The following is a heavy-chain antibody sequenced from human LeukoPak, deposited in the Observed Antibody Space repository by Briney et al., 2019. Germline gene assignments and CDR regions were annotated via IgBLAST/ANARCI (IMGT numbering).Heavy chain of an antibody. CDR2: IADDGGVK. D-gene: IGHD3-3*01. J-gene: IGHJ4*02. CDR1: GFTFSDSW. CDR3: AREATWGEWYFDH. V-gene: IGHV3-30*03. Sequence: GGSLRLSCAASGFTFSDSWMSWVRQAPGKGLEWVAVIADDGGVKQYADSVKGRFTVSRDNSKSTLYLQMNGLSVEDTAIYYCAREATWGEWYFDHWGQGTPVTASS.